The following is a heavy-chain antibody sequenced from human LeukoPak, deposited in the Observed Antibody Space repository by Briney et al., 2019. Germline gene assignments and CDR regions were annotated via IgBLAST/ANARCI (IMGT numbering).Heavy chain of an antibody. J-gene: IGHJ4*02. CDR2: IAHHGNNK. CDR3: AKDGSWSCTD. V-gene: IGHV3-30*02. D-gene: IGHD2-8*02. Sequence: PGGSLRLSCGASGFTFSSSAMHWVRQGPGKGLEWVAYIAHHGNNKYYADPVKGRFTISRDNSKGSLYFQMNSLRADDTAVYYCAKDGSWSCTDWGQGTLVRVSS. CDR1: GFTFSSSA.